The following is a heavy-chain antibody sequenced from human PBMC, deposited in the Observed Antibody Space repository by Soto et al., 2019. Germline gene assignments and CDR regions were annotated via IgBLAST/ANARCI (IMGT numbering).Heavy chain of an antibody. V-gene: IGHV4-30-2*01. CDR3: GRLQAS. CDR1: GGSIMSGGYS. J-gene: IGHJ5*02. CDR2: IYHSGST. Sequence: TLSRTCAFSGGSIMSGGYSGMWIRQPPGKGLEWIGYIYHSGSTYYNPSLKSRVTISVDRSKNQFSLKLSSVTAADTGVYYCGRLQASWGQGTLVTVSA.